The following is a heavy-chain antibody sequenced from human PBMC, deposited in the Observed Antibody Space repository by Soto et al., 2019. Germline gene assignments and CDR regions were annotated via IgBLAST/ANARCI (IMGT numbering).Heavy chain of an antibody. Sequence: PGGSLRLSCAASGFPFNNAWINWVRQDPGKGLEWVGRVKSKADGGSGDYAAPVKGRFVVSRDDSKDIVYLQMNSLKIEDTGVYYCTTDSRTTLPEIRFDYWGHGTQVTVSS. CDR2: VKSKADGGSG. CDR1: GFPFNNAW. CDR3: TTDSRTTLPEIRFDY. D-gene: IGHD1-26*01. V-gene: IGHV3-15*07. J-gene: IGHJ4*01.